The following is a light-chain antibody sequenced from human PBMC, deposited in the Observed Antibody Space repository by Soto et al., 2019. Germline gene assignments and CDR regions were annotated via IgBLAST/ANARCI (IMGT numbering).Light chain of an antibody. V-gene: IGLV3-1*01. CDR2: QDT. CDR1: DLGDKY. J-gene: IGLJ2*01. CDR3: QAWDSSYVV. Sequence: SYELTQPPSVSVSPGQTASITCSGDDLGDKYASWYQQKSGQSPVLVIYQDTKRPSGIAERFSGSNSGNTATLTISGTQAMDEADYYCQAWDSSYVVFGGGTKLTVL.